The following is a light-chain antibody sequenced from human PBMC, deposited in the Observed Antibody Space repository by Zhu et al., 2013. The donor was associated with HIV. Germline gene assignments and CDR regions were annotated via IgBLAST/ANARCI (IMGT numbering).Light chain of an antibody. CDR3: QQYSDWLPFT. V-gene: IGKV3D-15*01. J-gene: IGKJ3*01. CDR2: GAS. CDR1: QSVGSS. Sequence: EIVMTQSPVILSVSPGERVTLSCRASQSVGSSLAWYRQKPGQTPRLLISGASARATGVPARFSGSGSGTEYTLTISSLQSDDFALYYCQQYSDWLPFTFGPGTKLEI.